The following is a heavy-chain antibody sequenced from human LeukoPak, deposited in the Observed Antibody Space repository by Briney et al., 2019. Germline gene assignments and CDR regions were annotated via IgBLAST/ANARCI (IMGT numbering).Heavy chain of an antibody. CDR1: GYTFTGYY. V-gene: IGHV1-2*02. D-gene: IGHD3-3*01. CDR3: ARGGIFGVVALWYFDY. CDR2: INPNSGGT. Sequence: ASVKVFCKASGYTFTGYYMHWARQAPGQGLEWMGWINPNSGGTNYAQKFQGRVTMTRDTSISTAYMELSRLRSDDTAVYYCARGGIFGVVALWYFDYWGQGTLVTVSS. J-gene: IGHJ4*02.